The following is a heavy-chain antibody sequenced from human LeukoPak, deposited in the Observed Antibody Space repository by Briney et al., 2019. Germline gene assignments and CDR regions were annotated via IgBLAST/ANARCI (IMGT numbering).Heavy chain of an antibody. CDR2: IYTSGST. V-gene: IGHV4-4*07. CDR1: SGSISSYY. J-gene: IGHJ5*02. CDR3: ARDLIVVVPAATNWFDP. Sequence: SETLSLTCTVSSGSISSYYWSWIRQPAGKGLEWIGRIYTSGSTNYSPSLKSRVTMSVDTSKNQFSLKLSSVTAADTAVYYCARDLIVVVPAATNWFDPWGQGTLVTVSS. D-gene: IGHD2-2*01.